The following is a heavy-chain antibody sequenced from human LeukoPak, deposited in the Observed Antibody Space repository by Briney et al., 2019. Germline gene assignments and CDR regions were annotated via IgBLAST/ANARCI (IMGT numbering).Heavy chain of an antibody. V-gene: IGHV3-48*03. Sequence: GGSLRLSCAASEFTFSSYEMNWVRQAPGKGLEWVSYISSSGSAMYYADSVKDRFTISRDNTKNSLYLQMNSLRAEDTAVYYCARGFCLDYWGQGTLVTVSS. CDR1: EFTFSSYE. CDR2: ISSSGSAM. J-gene: IGHJ4*02. D-gene: IGHD3-10*01. CDR3: ARGFCLDY.